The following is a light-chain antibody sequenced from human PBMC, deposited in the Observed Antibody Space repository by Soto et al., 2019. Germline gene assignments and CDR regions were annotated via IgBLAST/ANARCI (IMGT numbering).Light chain of an antibody. CDR1: QRVSSSY. CDR2: GAS. Sequence: EIVLTQSPGTLSLSPGERATLYCRASQRVSSSYLAWYQQKPGQAPRLLISGASRRATGIPDRFSGSGSGTDFTLTIIRLEPEDFAVYYCLQYGTSPYTFGQWTKLEIK. V-gene: IGKV3-20*01. CDR3: LQYGTSPYT. J-gene: IGKJ2*01.